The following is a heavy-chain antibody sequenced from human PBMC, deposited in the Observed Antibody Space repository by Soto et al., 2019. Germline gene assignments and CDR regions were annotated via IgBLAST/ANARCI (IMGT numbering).Heavy chain of an antibody. Sequence: ASVKVSCKASGYTFTSYDINWVRQATGQGLEWMGWMNPNSGNTGYPQKFQGRVTMTRNTSISTAYMELSSLRFEDTAVYYCARDKRDSSGWFLFDYWGQGTLVTVSS. D-gene: IGHD6-19*01. J-gene: IGHJ4*02. CDR1: GYTFTSYD. V-gene: IGHV1-8*01. CDR2: MNPNSGNT. CDR3: ARDKRDSSGWFLFDY.